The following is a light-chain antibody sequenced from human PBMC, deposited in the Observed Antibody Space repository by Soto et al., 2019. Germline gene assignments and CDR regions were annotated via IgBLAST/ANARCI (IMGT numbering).Light chain of an antibody. Sequence: QSVLTQPPSASGSPGQSVTITCSGTSSDVGEENYVSWYQQHPGKVPKLILYEVSKRPSGVPDRFSGSRSGNTASLTVSGLQAEDEADYYCSSFAGSHVVFGGGTQLTVL. J-gene: IGLJ2*01. CDR1: SSDVGEENY. CDR2: EVS. V-gene: IGLV2-8*01. CDR3: SSFAGSHVV.